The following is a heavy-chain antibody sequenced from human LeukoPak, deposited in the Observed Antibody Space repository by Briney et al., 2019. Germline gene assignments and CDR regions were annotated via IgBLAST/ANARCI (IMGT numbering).Heavy chain of an antibody. CDR3: ASRDPCSGGTCYGLAY. D-gene: IGHD2-15*01. J-gene: IGHJ4*02. V-gene: IGHV3-23*01. CDR2: ISDSGGYT. CDR1: GFTFSSYA. Sequence: PGGSLRLSCAASGFTFSSYAMSWVRQAPGKGLEWVSVISDSGGYTYYADSVKGRFTISRDNSKNTLYLQMNSLRAEDTAVYYCASRDPCSGGTCYGLAYWGQGTLVTVSS.